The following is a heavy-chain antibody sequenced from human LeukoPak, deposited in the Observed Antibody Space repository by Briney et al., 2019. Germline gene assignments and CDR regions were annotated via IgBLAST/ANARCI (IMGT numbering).Heavy chain of an antibody. CDR1: GFTFSSYA. CDR3: AKPPRVGAIIGRGFDY. J-gene: IGHJ4*02. V-gene: IGHV3-23*01. CDR2: ISGSGGST. Sequence: QPGGSLRLSCAASGFTFSSYAMNWVRQAPGKGLEWVSAISGSGGSTYYADSVKGRFTISRDNSRNALYLQMNNLRAEDTAVYYCAKPPRVGAIIGRGFDYWGQGTLVTVSS. D-gene: IGHD1-26*01.